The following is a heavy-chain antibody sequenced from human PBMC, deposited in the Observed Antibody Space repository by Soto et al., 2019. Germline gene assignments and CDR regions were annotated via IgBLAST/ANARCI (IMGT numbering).Heavy chain of an antibody. J-gene: IGHJ4*02. Sequence: SVKVSCKASGSTVIDCYMHWVRQAPGQGLEWMGWISPNLGGADYAQKFQGRVTMTADTSTSTAYMELSSLTSEDTAVYYCARGRRTLTFDYWGQGTLVTVSS. D-gene: IGHD1-7*01. CDR2: ISPNLGGA. V-gene: IGHV1-69*10. CDR1: GSTVIDCY. CDR3: ARGRRTLTFDY.